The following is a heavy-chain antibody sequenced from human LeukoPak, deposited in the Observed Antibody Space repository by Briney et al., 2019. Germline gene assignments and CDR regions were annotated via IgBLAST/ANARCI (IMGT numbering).Heavy chain of an antibody. J-gene: IGHJ4*02. CDR2: ISSSSYI. CDR3: ARDPHPGEPVY. Sequence: GGSLRLSCAASGFTFSIYSMNWVRQAPGKGLEWVSSISSSSYIYYADSVKGRFTISRDNAKNSLYLQMNSLRAEDTAVYYCARDPHPGEPVYWGQGTLVTVSS. D-gene: IGHD4-17*01. V-gene: IGHV3-21*01. CDR1: GFTFSIYS.